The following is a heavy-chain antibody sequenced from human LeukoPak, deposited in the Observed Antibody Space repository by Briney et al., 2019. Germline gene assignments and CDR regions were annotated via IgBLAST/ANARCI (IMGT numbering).Heavy chain of an antibody. CDR1: GGSISSSSYY. D-gene: IGHD3-16*01. J-gene: IGHJ3*02. CDR3: ASPVGGSAVGGDAFDI. Sequence: SEILSLTCTVSGGSISSSSYYWGWIRQPPGKGLEWIGTINYSGSTYYNPSLKSRVTISVDTSKNQFSLKLSSVTAADTAFYYCASPVGGSAVGGDAFDIWGQGTMVTVSS. V-gene: IGHV4-39*07. CDR2: INYSGST.